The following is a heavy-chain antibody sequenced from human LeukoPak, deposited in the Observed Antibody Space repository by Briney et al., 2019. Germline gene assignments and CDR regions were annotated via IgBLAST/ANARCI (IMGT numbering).Heavy chain of an antibody. Sequence: PGGSPRLSCVASGFIFSDYWMSWMRQAPGKGLEWVANIKYDGDEEYYVDSVKGRFTISRDNAKNSLYLQLNSLRVEDTAVYYCKSGGAAPGSFDNWGQGTLVTVSP. V-gene: IGHV3-7*01. J-gene: IGHJ4*02. D-gene: IGHD6-13*01. CDR2: IKYDGDEE. CDR1: GFIFSDYW. CDR3: KSGGAAPGSFDN.